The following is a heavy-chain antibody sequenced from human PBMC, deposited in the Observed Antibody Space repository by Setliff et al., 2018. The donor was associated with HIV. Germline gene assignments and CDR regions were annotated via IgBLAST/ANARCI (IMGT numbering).Heavy chain of an antibody. CDR1: GGSISSYY. Sequence: SETLSLTCTVSGGSISSYYWSWIRQPAGKGLEWIGRIYTSGSTNYNPSLKSRVTMSVDTSKNQFSLKLSSVTAADTAAYYCARDSSIVATTHYYYYMDVWGKGTTVTVSS. J-gene: IGHJ6*03. CDR3: ARDSSIVATTHYYYYMDV. CDR2: IYTSGST. V-gene: IGHV4-4*07. D-gene: IGHD5-12*01.